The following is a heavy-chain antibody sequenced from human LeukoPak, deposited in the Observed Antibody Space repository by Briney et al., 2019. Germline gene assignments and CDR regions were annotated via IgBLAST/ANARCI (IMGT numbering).Heavy chain of an antibody. V-gene: IGHV3-21*01. CDR3: ARAALATMDAFDI. D-gene: IGHD5-24*01. Sequence: GGSLRLSCAASGFTFSSYSMNWVRQAPGKGLEWVSSISSSSSYIYYADSVKGRFTISRDNAKNSLYLQMNSLRAEDTAVYYCARAALATMDAFDIWGQGTMVTVSS. CDR2: ISSSSSYI. J-gene: IGHJ3*02. CDR1: GFTFSSYS.